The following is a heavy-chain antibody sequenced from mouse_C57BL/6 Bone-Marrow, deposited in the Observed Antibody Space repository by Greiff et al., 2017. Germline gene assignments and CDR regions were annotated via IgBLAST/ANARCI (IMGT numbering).Heavy chain of an antibody. CDR3: ACYYYDYEENAMDY. CDR2: IWSGGST. J-gene: IGHJ4*01. Sequence: QVQLKQSGPGLVQPSQSLSITCTVSGFSLTSYGVHWVRQSPGKGLEWLGVIWSGGSTDYNAAFISRLSISKDNSKSQVFFKMNSLQADDTAIYYCACYYYDYEENAMDYWGQGTSVTVSS. D-gene: IGHD2-4*01. CDR1: GFSLTSYG. V-gene: IGHV2-2*01.